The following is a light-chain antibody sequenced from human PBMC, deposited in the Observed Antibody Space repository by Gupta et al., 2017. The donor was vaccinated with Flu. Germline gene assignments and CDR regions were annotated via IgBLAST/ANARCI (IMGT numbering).Light chain of an antibody. CDR1: SLRTYY. V-gene: IGLV3-19*01. J-gene: IGLJ2*01. CDR3: NSRDSSGNHVL. CDR2: GKN. Sequence: GQTVRITCQGDSLRTYYATWYQQKPGQAPVLVIYGKNNRPSGIPDRFSGSTSGNTASLTITGAQAEDEADYYCNSRDSSGNHVLFAGGTKLTVL.